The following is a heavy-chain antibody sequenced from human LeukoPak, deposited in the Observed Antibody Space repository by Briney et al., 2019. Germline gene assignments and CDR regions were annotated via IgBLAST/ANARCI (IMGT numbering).Heavy chain of an antibody. Sequence: QPGGSLRLSCAASGFTFSSYAMHWVRQAPGKGLEWVAVISYDGSNKYYADSAKGRFTISRDNSKNTLYLQMNSLRAEDTAVYYCAREHNWNYYFDYWGQGTLVTVSS. D-gene: IGHD1-7*01. CDR1: GFTFSSYA. V-gene: IGHV3-30-3*01. J-gene: IGHJ4*02. CDR2: ISYDGSNK. CDR3: AREHNWNYYFDY.